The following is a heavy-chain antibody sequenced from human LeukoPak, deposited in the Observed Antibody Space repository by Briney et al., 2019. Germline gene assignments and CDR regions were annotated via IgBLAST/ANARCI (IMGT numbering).Heavy chain of an antibody. Sequence: GGSLRLSCAASGFTFSSYAMHWVRQAPGKGLEYVSAISSNGGSTYYANSVKGRFTISRDNSKNTLYLQMGSLRAEDMAVYYCARVAVGATHFDYSGQGTLVTVSS. J-gene: IGHJ4*02. CDR3: ARVAVGATHFDY. V-gene: IGHV3-64*01. D-gene: IGHD1-26*01. CDR1: GFTFSSYA. CDR2: ISSNGGST.